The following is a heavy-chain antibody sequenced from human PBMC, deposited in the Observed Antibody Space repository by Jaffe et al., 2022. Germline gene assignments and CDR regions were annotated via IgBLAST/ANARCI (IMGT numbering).Heavy chain of an antibody. CDR2: IYSGGST. D-gene: IGHD6-19*01. V-gene: IGHV3-53*02. CDR3: ARAAGYYYYYYMDV. CDR1: GFTVSSNY. J-gene: IGHJ6*03. Sequence: EVQLVETGGGLIQPGGSLRLSCAASGFTVSSNYMSWVRQAPGKGLEWVSVIYSGGSTYYADSVKGRFTISRDNSKNTLYLQMNSLRAEDTAVYYCARAAGYYYYYYMDVWGKGTTVTVSS.